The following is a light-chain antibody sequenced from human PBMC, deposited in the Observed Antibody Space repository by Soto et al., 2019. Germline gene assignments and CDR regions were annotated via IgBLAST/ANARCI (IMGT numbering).Light chain of an antibody. Sequence: QSVLTQPPSVSGAPGQRVTISCTGSSSNIGARYDVHWYQQLPGTAPKLLIYTNSNRPSGVPDRFSGSKSGTSASLAITGLQAEDEADYYCQSYDTSLSVVFGGGTKLPVL. CDR2: TNS. CDR3: QSYDTSLSVV. J-gene: IGLJ2*01. V-gene: IGLV1-40*01. CDR1: SSNIGARYD.